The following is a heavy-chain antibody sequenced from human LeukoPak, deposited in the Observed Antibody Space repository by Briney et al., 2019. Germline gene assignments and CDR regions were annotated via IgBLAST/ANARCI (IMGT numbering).Heavy chain of an antibody. Sequence: ASVKVSCKASGYTFSRNAINWVRQAPGQGLEWMGIINPSGGSTSYAQKFQGRVTMTRDMSTSTVYMELSSLRSEDTAVYYCASLSGYSYGYTVDYWGQGTLVTVSS. CDR2: INPSGGST. J-gene: IGHJ4*02. CDR1: GYTFSRNA. CDR3: ASLSGYSYGYTVDY. V-gene: IGHV1-46*01. D-gene: IGHD5-18*01.